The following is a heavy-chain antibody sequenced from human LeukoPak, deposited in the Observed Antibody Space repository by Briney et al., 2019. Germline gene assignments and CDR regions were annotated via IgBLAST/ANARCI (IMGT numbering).Heavy chain of an antibody. CDR1: GYSFTSYG. CDR3: ERVWAEGIAYCGGDCYSSYFDY. D-gene: IGHD2-21*02. J-gene: IGHJ4*02. V-gene: IGHV1-18*01. CDR2: ISADNGNT. Sequence: ASVKVSCKASGYSFTSYGISWGRQAPGQGLEWMGWISADNGNTNYEQKLQGRGTMTTDTSTSTAYMELRSLRSDVTAVYYCERVWAEGIAYCGGDCYSSYFDYWGQGTLVTVSS.